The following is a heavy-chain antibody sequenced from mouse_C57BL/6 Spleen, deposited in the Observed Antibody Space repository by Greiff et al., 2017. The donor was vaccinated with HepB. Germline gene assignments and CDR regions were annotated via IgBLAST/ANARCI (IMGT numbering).Heavy chain of an antibody. CDR2: IYPGDGDT. CDR3: AAYYSNPFAY. V-gene: IGHV1-82*01. Sequence: QVQLQQSGPELVKPGASVTISCKASGYAFSSSWMNWVKQRPGKGLEWIGRIYPGDGDTNYNGKFKGKATLTADKSSSTAYMQLSSLTSEDSAVYCCAAYYSNPFAYWGQGTLVTVSA. D-gene: IGHD2-5*01. J-gene: IGHJ3*01. CDR1: GYAFSSSW.